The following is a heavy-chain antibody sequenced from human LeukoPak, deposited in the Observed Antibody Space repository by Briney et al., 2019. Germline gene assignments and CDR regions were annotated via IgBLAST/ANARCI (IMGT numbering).Heavy chain of an antibody. V-gene: IGHV3-11*04. D-gene: IGHD1-26*01. Sequence: GGSLRLSCAASGFPFSDYYMSWLRQAPGKGLEWVSYISSSGSTIYYADSVKGRFTISRDNAKNSLYLQMNSLRAEDTAVYYCARDQGSIVGATGVDYWGQGTLVTVSS. J-gene: IGHJ4*02. CDR1: GFPFSDYY. CDR3: ARDQGSIVGATGVDY. CDR2: ISSSGSTI.